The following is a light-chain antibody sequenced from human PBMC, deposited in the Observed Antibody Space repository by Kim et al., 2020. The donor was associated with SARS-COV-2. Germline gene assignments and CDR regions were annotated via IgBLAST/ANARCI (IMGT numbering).Light chain of an antibody. CDR2: DTS. V-gene: IGKV1-12*01. J-gene: IGKJ1*01. CDR1: QGVSSS. CDR3: QQSQSAPWT. Sequence: ASVGDRVTITCRASQGVSSSLAWYQQKPGKAPKLLIYDTSSLQKGVPSRFSGSGFGTDFILTISSLQPDDFAIYYCQQSQSAPWTFGQGTKVDIK.